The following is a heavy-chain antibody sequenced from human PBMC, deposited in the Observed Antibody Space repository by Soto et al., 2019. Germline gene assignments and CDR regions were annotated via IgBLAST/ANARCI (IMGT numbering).Heavy chain of an antibody. CDR3: ARDERITIFAWPGAIDY. Sequence: GASVKVSCKASGYTFTSYGISWVRQAPGQGLEWMGWISAYNGNTNYAQKLQGRVTMTTDTSTSTAYMELRSLRSDDTAVYYCARDERITIFAWPGAIDYWGQGTLVTVSS. CDR1: GYTFTSYG. D-gene: IGHD3-3*01. V-gene: IGHV1-18*01. J-gene: IGHJ4*02. CDR2: ISAYNGNT.